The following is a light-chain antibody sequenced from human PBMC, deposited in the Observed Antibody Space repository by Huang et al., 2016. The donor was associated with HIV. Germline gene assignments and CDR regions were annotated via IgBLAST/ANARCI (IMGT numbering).Light chain of an antibody. CDR2: AAS. J-gene: IGKJ4*01. V-gene: IGKV3-11*01. CDR1: QSVSSY. Sequence: EIVLTQSPATLSLSPGERATLSCRASQSVSSYLAWYQQKPGQAPRLLIYAASNRATGIPARFSGSGSGTDFTLTISSLEPEDFAVYYCQQRSNWPPALTFGGVTKVEIK. CDR3: QQRSNWPPALT.